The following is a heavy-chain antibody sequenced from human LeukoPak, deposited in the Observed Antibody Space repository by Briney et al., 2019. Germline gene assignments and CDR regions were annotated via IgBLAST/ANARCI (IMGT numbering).Heavy chain of an antibody. Sequence: GASVKVSCKASGYTFTSYYMHWVRQAPGQGLEWMGIINPSGGSTSYAQKFQGRVTMTRDTSTSTVYMELSSLRSEDTAVYYCARVMGGVAGSEGAFDIWGQGTMVTVSS. D-gene: IGHD6-19*01. CDR3: ARVMGGVAGSEGAFDI. CDR2: INPSGGST. CDR1: GYTFTSYY. J-gene: IGHJ3*02. V-gene: IGHV1-46*01.